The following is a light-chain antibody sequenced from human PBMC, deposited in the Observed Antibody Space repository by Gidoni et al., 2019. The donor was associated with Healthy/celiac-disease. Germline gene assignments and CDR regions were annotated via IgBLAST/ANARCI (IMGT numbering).Light chain of an antibody. CDR2: APS. CDR3: QKYNSAPFT. CDR1: QGVGNY. Sequence: IQMTPSPSSLSASVGDRVTIPCRASQGVGNYLAWYQQKPGKVPKLLIYAPSSTQSGVPSLFSGSGSGTYFTLTIGSLQPEDVATYYYQKYNSAPFTFGPGTKVDIK. V-gene: IGKV1-27*01. J-gene: IGKJ3*01.